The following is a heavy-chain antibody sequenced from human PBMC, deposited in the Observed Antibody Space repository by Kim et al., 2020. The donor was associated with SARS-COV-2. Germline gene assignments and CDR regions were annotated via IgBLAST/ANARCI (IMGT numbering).Heavy chain of an antibody. CDR3: TTDRLAGDYYYYGMDV. CDR1: GFTFSNAW. J-gene: IGHJ6*02. V-gene: IGHV3-15*01. Sequence: GGSLRLSCAASGFTFSNAWMSGVRQAPGKGLEWVGRSKSKTDGGTTDYAAPVKGRFTISRDDSKNTLYLQMNSLKTEDTAVYYCTTDRLAGDYYYYGMDVWGQGTTVTVSS. D-gene: IGHD6-19*01. CDR2: SKSKTDGGTT.